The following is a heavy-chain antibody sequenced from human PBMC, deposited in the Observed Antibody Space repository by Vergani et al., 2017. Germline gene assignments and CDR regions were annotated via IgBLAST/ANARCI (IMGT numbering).Heavy chain of an antibody. CDR2: ISSSSSYI. D-gene: IGHD6-19*01. J-gene: IGHJ4*02. V-gene: IGHV3-21*01. CDR1: GFTFSSYS. Sequence: EVQLVESGGGLVQPGGSLRLSCAASGFTFSSYSMNWVRQAPGKGLEWVSSISSSSSYIYYADSVKGRFTISRDNAKNSLYLQMNSLRAEDTAVYYCARCRIAVAGTPQYYFDYWGQGTLVTVSS. CDR3: ARCRIAVAGTPQYYFDY.